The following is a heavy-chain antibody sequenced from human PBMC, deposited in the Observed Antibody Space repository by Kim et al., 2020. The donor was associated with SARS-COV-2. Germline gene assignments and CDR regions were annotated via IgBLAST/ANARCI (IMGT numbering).Heavy chain of an antibody. CDR2: IGAAGDT. D-gene: IGHD3-3*02. Sequence: GGSLRLSCAASGFTFSTYDMHWVRQAAGKGLEWVSAIGAAGDTYYPDSLKGRFTISRDNARNSLYLQMNSLRAGDTAVYYCARGGISNLDYWGQGALVTV. J-gene: IGHJ4*02. V-gene: IGHV3-13*01. CDR3: ARGGISNLDY. CDR1: GFTFSTYD.